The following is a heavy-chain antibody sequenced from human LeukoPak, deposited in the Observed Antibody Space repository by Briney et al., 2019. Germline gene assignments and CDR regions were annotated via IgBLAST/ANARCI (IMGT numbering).Heavy chain of an antibody. CDR3: AIAADQYYYYYFYYMDV. Sequence: GRSLRLSCAASGFTFSSYGMHWVRQAPGKGPQWVAVISFDGSSKDYAESVKGRFTISRDNSKNTLYLQMNSLRVADTAVYYCAIAADQYYYYYFYYMDVWGKRSTVTASS. V-gene: IGHV3-30*03. CDR1: GFTFSSYG. J-gene: IGHJ6*03. D-gene: IGHD2-2*01. CDR2: ISFDGSSK.